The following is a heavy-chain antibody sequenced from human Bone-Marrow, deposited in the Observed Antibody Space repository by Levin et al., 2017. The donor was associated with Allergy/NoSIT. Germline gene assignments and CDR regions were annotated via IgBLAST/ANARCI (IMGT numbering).Heavy chain of an antibody. CDR2: IKSKTDGGTT. CDR1: GFTFSNAW. Sequence: GGSLRLSCAASGFTFSNAWMSWVRQAPGKGLEWVGRIKSKTDGGTTDYAAPVKGRFTISRDDSKNTLYLQMNSLKTEDTAVYYCTTDPPRRDTMVRGVAPLEFDYWGQGTLVTVSS. CDR3: TTDPPRRDTMVRGVAPLEFDY. D-gene: IGHD3-10*01. V-gene: IGHV3-15*01. J-gene: IGHJ4*02.